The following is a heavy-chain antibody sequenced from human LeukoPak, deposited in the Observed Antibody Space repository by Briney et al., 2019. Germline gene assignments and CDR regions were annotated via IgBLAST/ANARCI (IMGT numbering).Heavy chain of an antibody. Sequence: PGGSLRLSCAVSGFTFSGFWMSWSRQAPGKGLEWVASINSDGSEGYYADVVKGRFTISRDNAKNSLYLQINSLRAEDTAVYYCTRDRAIAAAGTLYWGQGTLVIVSS. D-gene: IGHD6-13*01. CDR3: TRDRAIAAAGTLY. CDR1: GFTFSGFW. J-gene: IGHJ4*02. V-gene: IGHV3-7*03. CDR2: INSDGSEG.